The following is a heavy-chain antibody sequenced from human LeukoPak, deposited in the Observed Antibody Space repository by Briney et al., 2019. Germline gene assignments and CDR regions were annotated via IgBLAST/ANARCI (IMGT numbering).Heavy chain of an antibody. CDR3: ARGSLGYRDSTSCYTHFDS. J-gene: IGHJ4*02. CDR2: ISYDGSTK. Sequence: GGSLRLSCAASGFTFSSYAMHWVRQAPGKGLEWVTVISYDGSTKYYADSVKGGITISRDNSKNTLYMQMSRLRAEDTAVYYCARGSLGYRDSTSCYTHFDSWGQGTLVTVSS. CDR1: GFTFSSYA. V-gene: IGHV3-30*04. D-gene: IGHD2-2*02.